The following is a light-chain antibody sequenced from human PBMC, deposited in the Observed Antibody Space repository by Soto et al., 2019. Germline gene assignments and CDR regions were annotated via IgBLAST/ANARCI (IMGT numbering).Light chain of an antibody. V-gene: IGKV3-20*01. CDR2: GAS. CDR3: QQYGISPRT. CDR1: QSLTNVF. Sequence: DIVLTQSPGTLSLSPGEGATLSCRASQSLTNVFLAWYQQKPGQAPRLLIYGASRRATGIPDRFSGSGSGTDFTLTISRLEPEDFAVYYCQQYGISPRTFGQGTKVEIK. J-gene: IGKJ1*01.